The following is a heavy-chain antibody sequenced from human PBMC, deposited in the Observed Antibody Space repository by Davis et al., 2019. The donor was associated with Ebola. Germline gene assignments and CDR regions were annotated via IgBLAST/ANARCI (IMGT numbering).Heavy chain of an antibody. V-gene: IGHV4-59*01. Sequence: MPSETLSLTCSLSGGSLNGYYWSWVRQPPGKGLEWLGYMYYSGSTNYNPSLMSRVTFSMDTSNNHFSLRLKSVVDADTAVYYCARWYCSGGSCKGMDVWGQGTTVTVSS. CDR3: ARWYCSGGSCKGMDV. CDR2: MYYSGST. CDR1: GGSLNGYY. J-gene: IGHJ6*02. D-gene: IGHD2-15*01.